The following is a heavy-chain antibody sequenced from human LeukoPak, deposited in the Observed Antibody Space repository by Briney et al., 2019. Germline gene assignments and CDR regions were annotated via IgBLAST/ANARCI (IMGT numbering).Heavy chain of an antibody. CDR3: ARDGGNSPYDAFDI. D-gene: IGHD4-23*01. CDR2: IYYSGST. CDR1: GGSISSSSYY. J-gene: IGHJ3*02. V-gene: IGHV4-39*07. Sequence: SETLSLTCTVSGGSISSSSYYWGWIRQPPGKGLEWIGSIYYSGSTYYNPSLESRVTISVDTSKNQFSLKLSSVTAADTAVYYCARDGGNSPYDAFDIWGQGTMVTVSS.